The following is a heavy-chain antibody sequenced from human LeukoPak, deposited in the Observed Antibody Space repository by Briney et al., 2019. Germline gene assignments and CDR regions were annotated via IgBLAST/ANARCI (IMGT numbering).Heavy chain of an antibody. CDR2: IFPIFGTA. V-gene: IGHV1-69*05. D-gene: IGHD6-19*01. Sequence: SVKVSCKASGGTFSSYAISWVRQAPGQGLEWMGRIFPIFGTANYAQKFQGRVTITTDESTSTAYMELSSLRSEDTAVYYCASTHSSGWYDDWFDPWGQGTLVTVSS. CDR1: GGTFSSYA. J-gene: IGHJ5*02. CDR3: ASTHSSGWYDDWFDP.